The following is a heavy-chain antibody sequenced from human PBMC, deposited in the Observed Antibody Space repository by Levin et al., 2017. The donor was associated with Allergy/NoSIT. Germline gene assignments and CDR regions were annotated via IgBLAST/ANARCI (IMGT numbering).Heavy chain of an antibody. CDR1: GYTFTSYY. CDR3: ARAPTYYGETNWFDP. D-gene: IGHD4-17*01. Sequence: VASVKVSCKASGYTFTSYYMHWVRQAPGQGLEWMGIINPSGGSTSYAQKFQGRVTMTRDTSTSTVYMELSSLRSEDTAVYYCARAPTYYGETNWFDPWGQGTLVTVSS. V-gene: IGHV1-46*03. J-gene: IGHJ5*02. CDR2: INPSGGST.